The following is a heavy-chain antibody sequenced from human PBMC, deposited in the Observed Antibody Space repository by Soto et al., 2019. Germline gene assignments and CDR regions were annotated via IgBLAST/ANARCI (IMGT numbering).Heavy chain of an antibody. CDR2: IRSEANGGTT. CDR3: TRYYYESSGYYVY. V-gene: IGHV3-49*04. CDR1: GFTFGSYA. Sequence: GGSLRLSCTGSGFTFGSYALSWVRQAPGKGLEWVGVIRSEANGGTTDYAASVKGRIAISRDDSKSIAYMEINSLQTEDTAVYYCTRYYYESSGYYVYWGQGALVTVSS. J-gene: IGHJ4*02. D-gene: IGHD3-22*01.